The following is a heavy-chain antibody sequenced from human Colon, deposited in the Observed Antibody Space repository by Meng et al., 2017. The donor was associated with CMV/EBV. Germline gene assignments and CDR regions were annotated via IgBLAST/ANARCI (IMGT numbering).Heavy chain of an antibody. V-gene: IGHV3-15*01. Sequence: SCAASGFTFSNAWMSWVRQAPGKGLEWVGRIKSKTDGGTTDYAAPVKGRFTISRDDSKNTLYLQMNSLKTEDTAVYYCTTDPSVVVVAATVYYYGMDVWGQGTTVTVSS. CDR1: GFTFSNAW. J-gene: IGHJ6*02. CDR3: TTDPSVVVVAATVYYYGMDV. CDR2: IKSKTDGGTT. D-gene: IGHD2-15*01.